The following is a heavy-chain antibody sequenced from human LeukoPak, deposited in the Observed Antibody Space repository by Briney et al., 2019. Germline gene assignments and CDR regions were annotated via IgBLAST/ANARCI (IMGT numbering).Heavy chain of an antibody. V-gene: IGHV1-18*01. Sequence: ASVKVSCKASGYTFTSYGISWVRQAPGQGLEWMGWISAYNGNTNYAQKLQGRVTITADKSTSTAYMELSSLRSEDTAVYYCARDDDDGSSYWGQGTLVTVSS. CDR2: ISAYNGNT. CDR1: GYTFTSYG. J-gene: IGHJ4*02. CDR3: ARDDDDGSSY. D-gene: IGHD3-10*01.